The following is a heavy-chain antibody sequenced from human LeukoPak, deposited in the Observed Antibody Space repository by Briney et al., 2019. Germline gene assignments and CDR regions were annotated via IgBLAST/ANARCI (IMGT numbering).Heavy chain of an antibody. V-gene: IGHV4-39*01. D-gene: IGHD2-2*01. Sequence: SETLSLTCTVSGGSISSYYWGWIRQPPGKGLEWIGSIYYSGSTYYNPSLKSRVTISVDTSKNQFPLKLSSVTAADTAVYYCARRPPGSSTTANWFDPWGQGTLVTVSS. CDR1: GGSISSYY. J-gene: IGHJ5*02. CDR2: IYYSGST. CDR3: ARRPPGSSTTANWFDP.